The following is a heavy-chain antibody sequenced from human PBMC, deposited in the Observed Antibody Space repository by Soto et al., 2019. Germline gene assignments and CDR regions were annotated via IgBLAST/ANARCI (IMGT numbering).Heavy chain of an antibody. Sequence: GESLKISCRTSGYKFTSYWIAWVRQMPGKGLEWMGTIFPSDSDTRYSPSFQGQVTISADRSTSTVFLQWASLKASDTAVYFCARKDKSGYFNWFDPWGQGALVTVSS. CDR2: IFPSDSDT. J-gene: IGHJ5*02. CDR3: ARKDKSGYFNWFDP. D-gene: IGHD3-22*01. V-gene: IGHV5-51*01. CDR1: GYKFTSYW.